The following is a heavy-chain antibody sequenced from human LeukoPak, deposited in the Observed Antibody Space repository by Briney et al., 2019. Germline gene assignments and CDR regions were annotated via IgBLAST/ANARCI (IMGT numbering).Heavy chain of an antibody. D-gene: IGHD1-26*01. CDR2: INPNNGGT. Sequence: ASVKVSCKASGYTFTGHYMHWVRQAPGQGPEWMGWINPNNGGTNYAQKFQGRVTKTRDTSISTAYMELSRLRSDDTAVYYCARGYALYSGRYIDFDYWGQGTLVTVSS. J-gene: IGHJ4*02. CDR1: GYTFTGHY. CDR3: ARGYALYSGRYIDFDY. V-gene: IGHV1-2*02.